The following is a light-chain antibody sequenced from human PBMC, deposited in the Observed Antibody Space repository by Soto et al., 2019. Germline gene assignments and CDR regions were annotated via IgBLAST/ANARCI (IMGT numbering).Light chain of an antibody. J-gene: IGKJ2*01. V-gene: IGKV3-20*01. CDR3: QQYDSTPVYT. CDR2: GAT. CDR1: QSVRRNY. Sequence: EIVLTQSPGTLSLSPGERATLSCRASQSVRRNYLAWYRQKPGQAPRLLIYGATSRATGIPDRISGSGSGTNFTLTISRLEPEDYSVYYCQQYDSTPVYTFGQGTKLEIK.